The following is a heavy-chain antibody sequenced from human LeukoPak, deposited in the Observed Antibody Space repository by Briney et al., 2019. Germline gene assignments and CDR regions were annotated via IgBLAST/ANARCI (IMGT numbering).Heavy chain of an antibody. Sequence: GGSLRLSCAASGFTFSSYGMHWVRQAPGQGLEWVAVIWYDGSDKYHADSVKDRFTISRDNSKNTLYLQMNSLRAEDTAVYYCVRVVAERYFDYWGQGTLVTVSS. CDR2: IWYDGSDK. CDR1: GFTFSSYG. V-gene: IGHV3-33*01. D-gene: IGHD2-21*01. CDR3: VRVVAERYFDY. J-gene: IGHJ4*02.